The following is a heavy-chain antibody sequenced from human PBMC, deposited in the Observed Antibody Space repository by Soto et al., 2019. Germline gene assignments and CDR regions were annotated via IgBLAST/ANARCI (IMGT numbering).Heavy chain of an antibody. V-gene: IGHV4-30-4*01. Sequence: SETLSLTCTVSGGSISSGDYYWSWIRQPPGKGLEWIGYIDYSGSTYYNPSLRSRLTISVDISKSQFSLRLTSVTAADTAVYYCARYNAASGTYYFDYWGQGALVTVSS. J-gene: IGHJ4*02. CDR1: GGSISSGDYY. CDR3: ARYNAASGTYYFDY. D-gene: IGHD6-13*01. CDR2: IDYSGST.